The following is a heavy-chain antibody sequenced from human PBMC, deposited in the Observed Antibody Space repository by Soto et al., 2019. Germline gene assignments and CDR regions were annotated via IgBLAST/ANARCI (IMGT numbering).Heavy chain of an antibody. Sequence: QGRLVGSGGGLAKPGGSLRFSCAPSGFTSGNSLLTGTPQPQGRGLEWLSYISGRDGNIYYADSVRGRFTISRDNAKNSVYLQMNSLRAEDTAVYYCAGDQGPNYMAVWGKGTTVTVS. CDR1: GFTSGNSL. J-gene: IGHJ6*03. V-gene: IGHV3-11*01. CDR2: ISGRDGNI. CDR3: AGDQGPNYMAV.